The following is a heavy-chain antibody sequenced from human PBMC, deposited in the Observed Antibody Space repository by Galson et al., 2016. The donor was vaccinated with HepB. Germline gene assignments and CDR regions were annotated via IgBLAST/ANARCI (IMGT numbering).Heavy chain of an antibody. D-gene: IGHD2-2*01. CDR2: IDWDDDK. J-gene: IGHJ4*02. V-gene: IGHV2-70*01. CDR3: ARARYCSSTSPFDY. CDR1: GFSLSTSGMC. Sequence: PALVKPTQTLTLTCTFSGFSLSTSGMCVSWIRQPPGKALEWLALIDWDDDKYYSTSLKTRLTISKDTSKNQVVLTMTNMDPVDTATYYCARARYCSSTSPFDYWGPGTLVTVSS.